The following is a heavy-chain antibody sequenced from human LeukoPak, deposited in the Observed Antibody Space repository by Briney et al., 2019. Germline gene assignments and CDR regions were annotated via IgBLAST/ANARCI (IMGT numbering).Heavy chain of an antibody. D-gene: IGHD2-2*02. CDR3: ASSPGGYCSSASCYTGGMFDY. CDR1: GGSISSSTYY. J-gene: IGHJ4*02. CDR2: VYYTGST. Sequence: SETLSLTFTVSGGSISSSTYYWVWIRLPPGKGLEWIGSVYYTGSTYYNPSLKSRVTISVDTSKKQFSLKLSSVTATDRAVYYCASSPGGYCSSASCYTGGMFDYWGQGSLVTVSS. V-gene: IGHV4-39*01.